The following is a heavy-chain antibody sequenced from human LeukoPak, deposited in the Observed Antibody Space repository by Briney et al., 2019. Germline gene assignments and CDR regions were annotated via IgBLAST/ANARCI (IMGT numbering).Heavy chain of an antibody. CDR1: GYTFTGYY. CDR3: ARTQRGFGELPDY. CDR2: INPNSGGT. J-gene: IGHJ4*02. Sequence: ASVKVSCKASGYTFTGYYMHWVRQAPGQGLEWMGWINPNSGGTNYAQKFQGRVTMTRDTSISTAYMELSRLRSDDTAVYYCARTQRGFGELPDYWGQGTLVTVSS. D-gene: IGHD3-10*01. V-gene: IGHV1-2*02.